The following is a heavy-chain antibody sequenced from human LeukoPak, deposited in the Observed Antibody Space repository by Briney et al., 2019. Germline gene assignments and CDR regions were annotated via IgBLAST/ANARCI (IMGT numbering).Heavy chain of an antibody. Sequence: SAVNVSCKASGYTFTSYDINWVRQATGQGLEWMGWMNPNSGNTGYAQKFQGRVTMTRNTSISTAYMELSSLRSEDTAVYYCARYVAGLDYWGQGTLVTVSS. J-gene: IGHJ4*02. D-gene: IGHD6-19*01. CDR1: GYTFTSYD. CDR3: ARYVAGLDY. CDR2: MNPNSGNT. V-gene: IGHV1-8*01.